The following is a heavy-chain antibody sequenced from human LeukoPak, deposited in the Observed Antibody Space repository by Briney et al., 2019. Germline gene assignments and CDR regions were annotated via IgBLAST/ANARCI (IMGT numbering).Heavy chain of an antibody. V-gene: IGHV4-34*01. D-gene: IGHD6-6*01. CDR2: INLSGST. CDR1: GGSFSGYY. J-gene: IGHJ1*01. CDR3: ARRNSGIAARPIQYFQH. Sequence: SETLSLTCAVYGGSFSGYYWSWIRQPPGKGLEWIGEINLSGSTIYNPSLKSRVTISVDTSKNQFSLKLSSVTAADTAVYYCARRNSGIAARPIQYFQHWGQGTLVTVSS.